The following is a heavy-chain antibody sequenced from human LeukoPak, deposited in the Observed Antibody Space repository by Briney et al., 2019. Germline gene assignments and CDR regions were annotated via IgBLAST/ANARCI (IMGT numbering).Heavy chain of an antibody. CDR3: ARDPYIVGAIDY. D-gene: IGHD1-26*01. Sequence: ASVKVSCKASGYTFTGYYVHWVRQAPGQGLEWMGWMNPKSGGTNYAQKFQGRVTMTRDTSISTAYMELSRLRSDDTAVYYCARDPYIVGAIDYWGQGTLVTVSS. CDR1: GYTFTGYY. V-gene: IGHV1-2*02. CDR2: MNPKSGGT. J-gene: IGHJ4*02.